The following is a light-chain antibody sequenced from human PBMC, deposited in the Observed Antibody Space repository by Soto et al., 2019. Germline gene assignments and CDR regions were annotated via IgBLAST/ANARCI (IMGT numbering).Light chain of an antibody. CDR1: QSVLYSSNNKNY. CDR3: QQYYRSPRT. CDR2: WAS. J-gene: IGKJ1*01. V-gene: IGKV4-1*01. Sequence: DIVMTQSPDSLAVSLGERATIYCKSGQSVLYSSNNKNYLAWYQQKPGQPPKLLIYWASIRKSGVPDRFSGSGSGTDFTLTIRSLQAEDVAVYYCQQYYRSPRTFGQGTKVEIK.